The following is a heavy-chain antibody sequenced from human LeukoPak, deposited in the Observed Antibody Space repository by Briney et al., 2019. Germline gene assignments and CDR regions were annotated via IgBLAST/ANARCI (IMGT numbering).Heavy chain of an antibody. D-gene: IGHD5-24*01. CDR1: GFTFSSYA. V-gene: IGHV3-30*03. CDR3: TRERRRDGYNY. CDR2: ISLDGSDK. Sequence: GGSLRLSCAASGFTFSSYAMSWVRQAPGKGLGWVAGISLDGSDKYYTDSVKGRFTISRDNSMNTLYLQMNSLRAEDTAVYHCTRERRRDGYNYWGQGTLVTVSS. J-gene: IGHJ4*02.